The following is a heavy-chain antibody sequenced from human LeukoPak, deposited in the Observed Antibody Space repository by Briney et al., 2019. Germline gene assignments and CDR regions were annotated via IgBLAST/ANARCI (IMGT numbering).Heavy chain of an antibody. V-gene: IGHV4-4*07. CDR1: GVSFSGYY. J-gene: IGHJ6*03. CDR3: ARESGYYGSGSYWSDYYYYMDV. Sequence: SETLSLTCAVYGVSFSGYYWSWIRQPAGKGLEWIGRIYTSGSTNYNPSLKSRVTISVDTSKSQFSLKLSSVTAADTAVYYCARESGYYGSGSYWSDYYYYMDVWGKGTTVTVSS. CDR2: IYTSGST. D-gene: IGHD3-10*01.